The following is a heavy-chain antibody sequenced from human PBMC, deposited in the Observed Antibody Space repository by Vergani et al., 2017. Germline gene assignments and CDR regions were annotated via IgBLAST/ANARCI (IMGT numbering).Heavy chain of an antibody. CDR2: ITSSGSYG. Sequence: EVQLVESGGGLVKPGGSLRLSCAASAFTFSSYSMNWVRQAPGKGLEWVSSITSSGSYGYYADSVKGRFTISSDNAKNSLYLQMNSLRAEDTAVYYCARGANWNYFGSGYYMDVWGKGTTVTVSS. J-gene: IGHJ6*03. CDR3: ARGANWNYFGSGYYMDV. V-gene: IGHV3-21*01. CDR1: AFTFSSYS. D-gene: IGHD1-7*01.